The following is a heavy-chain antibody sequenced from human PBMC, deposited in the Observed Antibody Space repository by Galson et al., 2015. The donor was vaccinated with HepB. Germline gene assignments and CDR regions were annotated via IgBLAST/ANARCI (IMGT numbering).Heavy chain of an antibody. Sequence: SLRLSCAASGFTFSDYYMSWIRQAPGKGLEWVSSVSTGGGATYYADSVKGRFTISRDNSKNTLYLQMSSLRAEDTAIYFCAKTASGKQHLDYWGQGTLVTVSS. CDR2: VSTGGGAT. D-gene: IGHD6-13*01. J-gene: IGHJ4*02. CDR3: AKTASGKQHLDY. V-gene: IGHV3-23*01. CDR1: GFTFSDYY.